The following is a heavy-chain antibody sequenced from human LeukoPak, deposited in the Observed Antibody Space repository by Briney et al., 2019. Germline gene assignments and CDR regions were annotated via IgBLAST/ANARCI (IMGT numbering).Heavy chain of an antibody. V-gene: IGHV3-48*03. CDR2: ISSTGSNK. Sequence: GGSLRLSCAASGFTFSTYEMNWVRQAPGKGREWVSYISSTGSNKYYADSVKGRFTISRDNAKNSLYLLMNSLRTEDTAVYYCAATYYYDGSGDYWGQGTLVTVSS. D-gene: IGHD3-22*01. CDR3: AATYYYDGSGDY. J-gene: IGHJ4*02. CDR1: GFTFSTYE.